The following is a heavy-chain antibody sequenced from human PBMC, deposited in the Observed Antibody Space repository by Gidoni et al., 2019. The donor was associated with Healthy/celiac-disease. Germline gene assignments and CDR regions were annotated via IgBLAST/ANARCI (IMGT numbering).Heavy chain of an antibody. CDR2: ISWDGGST. V-gene: IGHV3-43D*03. D-gene: IGHD6-19*01. CDR1: GFTFDDYA. Sequence: EVQLVESGGVVVQPGGSLRLSCAASGFTFDDYAMHWVRQAPGKGLEWVSLISWDGGSTYYADSVKGRFTISRDNSKNSLYLQMNSLRAEDTALYYCAKDIAPGGSGWFYYWGQGTLVTVSS. J-gene: IGHJ4*02. CDR3: AKDIAPGGSGWFYY.